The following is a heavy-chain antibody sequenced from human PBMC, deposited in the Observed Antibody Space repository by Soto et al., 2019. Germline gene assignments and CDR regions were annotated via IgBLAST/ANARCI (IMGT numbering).Heavy chain of an antibody. V-gene: IGHV1-3*05. CDR1: GYTFTSYA. CDR2: INAGNGNT. J-gene: IGHJ4*02. D-gene: IGHD2-21*02. CDR3: ASSIVVGTDLDY. Sequence: QVQLVQSGAEEKKPGASVKVSCKASGYTFTSYAMHWVRQAPGQRLEWMGWINAGNGNTKYSRKFQGRVTITRDTSASTAYMELSSLRSEDTAVYYCASSIVVGTDLDYWGQGTLVTVSS.